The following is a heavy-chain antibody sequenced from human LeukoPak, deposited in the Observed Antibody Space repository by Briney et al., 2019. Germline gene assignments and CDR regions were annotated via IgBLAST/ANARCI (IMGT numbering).Heavy chain of an antibody. CDR3: ARGNWNDLSYGMDV. V-gene: IGHV3-11*01. CDR2: ISSSGSTI. CDR1: GFTFSDYY. Sequence: GGSLRFSCAASGFTFSDYYMSWIRQAPGKGLEWVSYISSSGSTIYYADSVKGRFTISRDNAKNSLYLQMNSLRAEDTAVYYCARGNWNDLSYGMDVWGQGTTVTVSS. J-gene: IGHJ6*02. D-gene: IGHD1-1*01.